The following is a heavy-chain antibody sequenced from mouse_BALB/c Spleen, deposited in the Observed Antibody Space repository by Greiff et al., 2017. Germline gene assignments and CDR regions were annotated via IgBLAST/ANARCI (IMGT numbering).Heavy chain of an antibody. J-gene: IGHJ4*01. V-gene: IGHV1-69*02. CDR3: ARSDYGSSYDAMDY. CDR1: GYTFTSYW. Sequence: VQLQQPGAELVKPGAPVKLSCKASGYTFTSYWMNWVKQRPGRGLEWIGRIDPSDSETHYNQKFKDKATLTVDKSSSTAYIQLSSLTSEDSAVYYCARSDYGSSYDAMDYWGQGTSVTVSS. CDR2: IDPSDSET. D-gene: IGHD1-1*01.